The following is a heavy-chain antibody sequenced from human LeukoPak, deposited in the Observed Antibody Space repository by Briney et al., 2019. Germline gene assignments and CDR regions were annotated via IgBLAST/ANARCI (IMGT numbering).Heavy chain of an antibody. J-gene: IGHJ4*02. Sequence: GGSLRLSCAASAFSFSAYSMNWVRQAPGKGLEWVSYISSSSRTTYYADSVKGRFTISRDNAKNSLYLQMNSLRDEDTAVYYCAKEGPRYSYGNNWGQGTLVTVSS. CDR3: AKEGPRYSYGNN. V-gene: IGHV3-48*02. D-gene: IGHD5-18*01. CDR1: AFSFSAYS. CDR2: ISSSSRTT.